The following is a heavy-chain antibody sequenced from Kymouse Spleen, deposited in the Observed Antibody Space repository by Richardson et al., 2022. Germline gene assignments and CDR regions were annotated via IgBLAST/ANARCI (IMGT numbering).Heavy chain of an antibody. CDR2: ISSSSSYI. D-gene: IGHD3-3*01. CDR3: AREDYDFWSGYRNWFDP. J-gene: IGHJ5*02. Sequence: EVQLVESGGGLVKPGGSLRLSCAASGFTFSSYSMNWVRQAPGKGLEWVSSISSSSSYIYYADSVKGRFTISRDNAKNSLYLQMNSLRAEDTAVYYCAREDYDFWSGYRNWFDPWGQGTLVTVSS. CDR1: GFTFSSYS. V-gene: IGHV3-21*03.